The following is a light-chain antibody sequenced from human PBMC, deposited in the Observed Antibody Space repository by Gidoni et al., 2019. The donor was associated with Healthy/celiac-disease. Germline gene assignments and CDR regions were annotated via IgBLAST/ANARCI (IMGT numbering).Light chain of an antibody. CDR1: SANIVAGYD. J-gene: IGLJ3*02. CDR2: GNS. CDR3: QSYDSSLSGWV. Sequence: QSVLPQPPSVSGAPGPRVTIACTGTSANIVAGYDVHWYQQLPGTAPKLLIYGNSNRPSGVPDRFSGSKSGTSASLAITGLQAEDEADYYCQSYDSSLSGWVFGGGTKLTVL. V-gene: IGLV1-40*01.